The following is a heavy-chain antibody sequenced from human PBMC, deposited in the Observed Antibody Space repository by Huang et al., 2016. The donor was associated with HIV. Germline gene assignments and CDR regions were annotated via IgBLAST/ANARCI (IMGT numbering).Heavy chain of an antibody. J-gene: IGHJ4*02. CDR3: ARLNRVAAGSHLD. Sequence: QLQLHESGPGLVKPSETLSLTCTVSGGSISSSSYSWGWIRQPPGKGLELIGSIYYSGNTYYNPSLKSRITISVDTSKNQFFLKLSSVTAADTAVYYCARLNRVAAGSHLDWGQGTLVTVSS. V-gene: IGHV4-39*01. CDR1: GGSISSSSYS. CDR2: IYYSGNT. D-gene: IGHD6-13*01.